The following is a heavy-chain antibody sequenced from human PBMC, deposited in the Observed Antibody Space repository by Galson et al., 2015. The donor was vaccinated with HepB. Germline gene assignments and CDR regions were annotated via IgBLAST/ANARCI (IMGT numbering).Heavy chain of an antibody. CDR2: INHSGST. Sequence: ETLSLTCAVYGGSISGYYWSWIRQPPEKGLEWIGEINHSGSTNYNPSLKSRVSISVDTSKNQFSLKLSSVTAADTAVYYCASGKTAPTYYFDYWTQGTLVTVSS. J-gene: IGHJ4*02. D-gene: IGHD1-1*01. CDR1: GGSISGYY. V-gene: IGHV4-34*01. CDR3: ASGKTAPTYYFDY.